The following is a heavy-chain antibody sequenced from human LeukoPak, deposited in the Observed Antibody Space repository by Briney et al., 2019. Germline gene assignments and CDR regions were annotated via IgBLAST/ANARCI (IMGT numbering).Heavy chain of an antibody. D-gene: IGHD2-15*01. CDR1: GFSFSNYW. Sequence: PGGSLRLSCAVSGFSFSNYWMHWVRQDPGKGLVWVSYISSDGSVTKYAASVKGRFTISRDNAVNTLYLQMNSLRVEDTAIYYCAREIPGRIAADCWGQGTLVTVSS. V-gene: IGHV3-74*03. CDR2: ISSDGSVT. CDR3: AREIPGRIAADC. J-gene: IGHJ4*02.